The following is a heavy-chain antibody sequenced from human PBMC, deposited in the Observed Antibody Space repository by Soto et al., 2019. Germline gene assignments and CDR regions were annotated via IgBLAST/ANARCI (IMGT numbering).Heavy chain of an antibody. Sequence: GGSLRLSCAASGFTFSSYAMHWVRQAPGKGLEWVAVISYDGSNKYYADSVKGRFTISRDNSKNTLYLQMNSLRAEDTAVYYCARGFQVYGDSNYYFDYWGQGTLVTVSS. D-gene: IGHD4-17*01. J-gene: IGHJ4*02. V-gene: IGHV3-30-3*01. CDR3: ARGFQVYGDSNYYFDY. CDR2: ISYDGSNK. CDR1: GFTFSSYA.